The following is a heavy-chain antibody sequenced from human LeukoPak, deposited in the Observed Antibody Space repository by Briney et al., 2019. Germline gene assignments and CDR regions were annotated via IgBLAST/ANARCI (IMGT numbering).Heavy chain of an antibody. CDR1: GGSISSYY. V-gene: IGHV4-59*08. Sequence: SETLSLTCTVSGGSISSYYWSWIRQPPGKGLEWIGYIYYSGSTDYNPPLKSRVTISVDTSKNQFSLKLSSVTAADTAVYYCARWGIVGATGEDYWGQGTLVTVSS. D-gene: IGHD1-26*01. CDR2: IYYSGST. CDR3: ARWGIVGATGEDY. J-gene: IGHJ4*02.